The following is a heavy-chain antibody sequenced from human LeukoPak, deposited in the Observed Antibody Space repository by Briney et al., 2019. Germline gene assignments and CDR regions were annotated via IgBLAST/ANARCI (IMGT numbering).Heavy chain of an antibody. CDR2: MNPNSGNT. CDR1: GYTFTSYG. Sequence: ASVKVSCKASGYTFTSYGISWVRQAPGQGLEWMGWMNPNSGNTGYAQKFQGRVTITRNTSISTAYMELSSLRSEDTAVYYCARGRGAARPRDAFDIWGQGTMVTVSS. D-gene: IGHD6-6*01. J-gene: IGHJ3*02. CDR3: ARGRGAARPRDAFDI. V-gene: IGHV1-8*03.